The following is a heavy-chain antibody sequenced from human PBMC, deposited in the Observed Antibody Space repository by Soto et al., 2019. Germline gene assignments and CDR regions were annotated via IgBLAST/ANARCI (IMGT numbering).Heavy chain of an antibody. Sequence: SETLSLTCTVSGGSIHSYYWSWIRQPPGKGLEWIGYIYYSGSTNYNPSLKSRVTISVDTSKNQFSLKLSSVTAADTAVYYCARSDGRYWGQGTLVTVSS. CDR3: ARSDGRY. CDR2: IYYSGST. CDR1: GGSIHSYY. V-gene: IGHV4-59*01. J-gene: IGHJ4*02.